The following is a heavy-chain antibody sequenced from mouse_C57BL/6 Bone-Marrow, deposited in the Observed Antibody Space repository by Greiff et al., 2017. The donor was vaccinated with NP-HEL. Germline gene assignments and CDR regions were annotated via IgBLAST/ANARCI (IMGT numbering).Heavy chain of an antibody. CDR3: AREVHYYGSSSYYFDY. CDR1: GYTFTSYW. J-gene: IGHJ2*01. CDR2: IYPGSGST. Sequence: QVQLQQPGAELVKPGASVKMSCKASGYTFTSYWITWVKQRPGQGLEWIGDIYPGSGSTNYNEKFKSKATLTVDTSSSTAYMQLSSLTSEDSAVYYCAREVHYYGSSSYYFDYWGQGTTLTVSS. D-gene: IGHD1-1*01. V-gene: IGHV1-55*01.